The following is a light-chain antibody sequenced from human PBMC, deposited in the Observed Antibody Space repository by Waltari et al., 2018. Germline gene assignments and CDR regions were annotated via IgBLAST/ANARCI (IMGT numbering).Light chain of an antibody. CDR1: SSDVGGYNY. CDR3: ISYSSATPGNVV. Sequence: SALTQPASVSGSLGQSINFPCTGTSSDVGGYNYVSWYQQHPGKAPKLRIHDVRNRPSGVSIRFSGSKSGNTASLTISGLQADDEADYYCISYSSATPGNVVIGGGTKLTVL. J-gene: IGLJ2*01. CDR2: DVR. V-gene: IGLV2-14*01.